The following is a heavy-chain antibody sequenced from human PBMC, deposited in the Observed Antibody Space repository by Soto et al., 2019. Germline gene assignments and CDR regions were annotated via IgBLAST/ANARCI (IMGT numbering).Heavy chain of an antibody. V-gene: IGHV4-39*01. Sequence: SETLSLTCTVSGGSISSSSYYWGWIRQPPGKGLEWIGSIYYSGSTYYNPSLKSRVTISVDTSKNQFSLKLSSVTAADTAVYYCARVDFDGISGWFDPWGQGTLVTVSS. J-gene: IGHJ5*02. D-gene: IGHD2-15*01. CDR2: IYYSGST. CDR1: GGSISSSSYY. CDR3: ARVDFDGISGWFDP.